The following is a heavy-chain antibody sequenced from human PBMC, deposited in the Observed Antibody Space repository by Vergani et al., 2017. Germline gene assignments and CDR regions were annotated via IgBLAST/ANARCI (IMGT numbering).Heavy chain of an antibody. J-gene: IGHJ4*02. D-gene: IGHD5-24*01. CDR3: ARGGPVGRLQLFYRFDY. CDR2: IIPIFGTA. Sequence: QVQLVQSGAEVKKPGSSVKVSCKASGGTFSSYAISWVRQAPGQGFEWMGGIIPIFGTANYAQKFQGRVTITADESTSTAYMELSSLRSEDTAVYYCARGGPVGRLQLFYRFDYWGQGTLVTVSS. CDR1: GGTFSSYA. V-gene: IGHV1-69*01.